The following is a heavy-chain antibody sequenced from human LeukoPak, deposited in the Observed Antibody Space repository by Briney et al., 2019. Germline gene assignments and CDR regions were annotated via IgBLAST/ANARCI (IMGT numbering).Heavy chain of an antibody. Sequence: SETLSLTCTVSGGSISSGGYSWSWIRQHPGKGLEWIGYIYYSGSTYYNPSLKSRVTISVDTSKNQFSLKLSSVTAADTAVYYCARLGYDFWSGYIDYYYGMDVWGQGTTVTVSS. J-gene: IGHJ6*02. V-gene: IGHV4-31*03. CDR1: GGSISSGGYS. CDR2: IYYSGST. CDR3: ARLGYDFWSGYIDYYYGMDV. D-gene: IGHD3-3*01.